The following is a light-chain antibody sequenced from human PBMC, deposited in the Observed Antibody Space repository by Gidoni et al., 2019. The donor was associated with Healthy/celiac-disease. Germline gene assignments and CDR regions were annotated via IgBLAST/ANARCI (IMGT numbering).Light chain of an antibody. J-gene: IGKJ5*01. CDR1: QSVSSSY. Sequence: EIVLTQSPATLSLSPGQRATLSCGASQSVSSSYLAWYQQKPSLPPRLLIYDASSRATGIPDRFSGSGSGTGFTLTISRLEPEDFAVYFCQQYDSSPPITFGQGTRLEIK. V-gene: IGKV3D-20*01. CDR2: DAS. CDR3: QQYDSSPPIT.